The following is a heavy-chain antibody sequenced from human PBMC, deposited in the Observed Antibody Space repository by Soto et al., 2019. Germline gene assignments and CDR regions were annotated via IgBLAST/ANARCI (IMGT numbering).Heavy chain of an antibody. J-gene: IGHJ4*02. CDR2: IYYSGTT. D-gene: IGHD1-26*01. CDR1: GYSISSSNW. CDR3: ARREIQGPIDY. Sequence: QVQLQESGPGLVKPSDTLSLTCAVSGYSISSSNWWGWIRQPPGKGLEWIGYIYYSGTTYYKPSLNVHVTVSLDTSKNQFSLKLTSVTAVDTAVYYCARREIQGPIDYGGQGTLVTVSS. V-gene: IGHV4-28*01.